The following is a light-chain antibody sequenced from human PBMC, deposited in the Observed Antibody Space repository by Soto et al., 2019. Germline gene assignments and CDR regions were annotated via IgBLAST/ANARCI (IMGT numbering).Light chain of an antibody. J-gene: IGKJ5*01. Sequence: DIVMTQSPDSLAVSLGERATINCKSSQSVLYSSNNKNYLAWYQQKPGQPPKLLIYWVSTRESGVPDRFSGSGSGTDFTITISSLQAEDVAVYYCQQYYSTPITFGQGTRLEIK. CDR3: QQYYSTPIT. V-gene: IGKV4-1*01. CDR2: WVS. CDR1: QSVLYSSNNKNY.